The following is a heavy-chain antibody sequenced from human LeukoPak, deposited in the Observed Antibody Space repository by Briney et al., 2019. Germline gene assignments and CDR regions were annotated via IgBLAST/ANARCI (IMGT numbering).Heavy chain of an antibody. CDR3: ARDQKGDIVVVPAATDAFDI. J-gene: IGHJ3*02. CDR1: GGSISSYY. CDR2: IYTSGST. D-gene: IGHD2-2*01. Sequence: SETLSLTCTVSGGSISSYYWSWIRQPAGKGLEWIGRIYTSGSTNYNPSLKSRVTMSVDTSKNQFSLKLSSVTAADTAVYYCARDQKGDIVVVPAATDAFDIWGQGTMVTVSS. V-gene: IGHV4-4*07.